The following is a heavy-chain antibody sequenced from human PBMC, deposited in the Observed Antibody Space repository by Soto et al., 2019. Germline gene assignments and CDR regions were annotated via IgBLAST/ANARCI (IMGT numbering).Heavy chain of an antibody. CDR2: IYYTGTT. Sequence: PSETLSLTCTVSGGSIRDYYWGWIRQSPGKGLEWIGYIYYTGTTKYNPSLKSRVTISVDSSKNPFSLKLSFVPAVATAVYYCGRREIQGPIDYWGQGTLVTVSS. J-gene: IGHJ4*02. CDR3: GRREIQGPIDY. V-gene: IGHV4-59*12. CDR1: GGSIRDYY. D-gene: IGHD1-26*01.